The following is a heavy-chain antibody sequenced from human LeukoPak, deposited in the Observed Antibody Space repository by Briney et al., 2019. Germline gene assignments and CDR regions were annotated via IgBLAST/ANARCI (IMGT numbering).Heavy chain of an antibody. J-gene: IGHJ4*02. V-gene: IGHV4-4*07. Sequence: SETLSLTCTVSGGSISSYYWSWIRQPAGKGLEWIGRIYTSGSTNYNPSLKSRVTMSVDTSKNQFSLKLSSVTAADTAVYYCARVFCSSTSCSFDYWGQGTLVTVSS. D-gene: IGHD2-2*01. CDR2: IYTSGST. CDR1: GGSISSYY. CDR3: ARVFCSSTSCSFDY.